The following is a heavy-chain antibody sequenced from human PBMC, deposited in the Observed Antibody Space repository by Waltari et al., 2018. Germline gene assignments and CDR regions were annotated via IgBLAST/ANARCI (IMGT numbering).Heavy chain of an antibody. CDR1: GLSVSSYA. CDR2: ISFDGNNI. CDR3: ARDGHSYFYGSWSDY. J-gene: IGHJ4*02. D-gene: IGHD3-10*01. Sequence: QVQLVESGGGVVQPGKSLTLSCEVSGLSVSSYAMHWVRQAPGKGLGGVAVISFDGNNIYFADSVKGRFTINRDNSKNTLSLQMNSLTPEDTAIYYCARDGHSYFYGSWSDYWGQGTLVTVSS. V-gene: IGHV3-30*04.